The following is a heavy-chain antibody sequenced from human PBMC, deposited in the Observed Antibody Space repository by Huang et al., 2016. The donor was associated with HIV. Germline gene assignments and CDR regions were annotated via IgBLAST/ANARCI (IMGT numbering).Heavy chain of an antibody. J-gene: IGHJ3*01. CDR3: TTDPTVPGVWFAFDL. D-gene: IGHD4-17*01. Sequence: EVQLVESGGGLVKPGGSLRLSCAASGFTFSNGWMSWVRQAPGKGMEWVGRIKSKTDGGTTDYAAPVKGRFTISRDDSKNTLYLQMNTLKTEDTAVYYCTTDPTVPGVWFAFDLWGQGTMVIVSS. CDR1: GFTFSNGW. V-gene: IGHV3-15*01. CDR2: IKSKTDGGTT.